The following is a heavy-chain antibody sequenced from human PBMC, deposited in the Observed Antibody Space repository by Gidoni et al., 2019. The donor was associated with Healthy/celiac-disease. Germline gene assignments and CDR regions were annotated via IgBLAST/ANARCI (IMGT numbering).Heavy chain of an antibody. Sequence: QVQLVESGGGVVQPGRSLRLSCSASAFTFSSYGMHWVRQAPGKGLEWVAVIWYDGSNKYYADSVKGRFTISRDNSKNTLYLQMNSLRAEDTAVYYCARGDQYYYDSSGYPLWGQGTLVTVSS. CDR2: IWYDGSNK. CDR3: ARGDQYYYDSSGYPL. CDR1: AFTFSSYG. V-gene: IGHV3-33*01. J-gene: IGHJ4*02. D-gene: IGHD3-22*01.